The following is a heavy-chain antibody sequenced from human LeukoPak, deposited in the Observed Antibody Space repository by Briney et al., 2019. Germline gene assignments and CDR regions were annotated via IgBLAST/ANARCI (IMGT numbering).Heavy chain of an antibody. CDR2: ISSSGSTI. CDR3: ATPGSSSWKNWFDP. J-gene: IGHJ5*02. D-gene: IGHD6-13*01. CDR1: GFTFSNYE. V-gene: IGHV3-48*03. Sequence: GGSLRLSCAAFGFTFSNYEVNWVRQAPGKGLEWISYISSSGSTIYYADSVKGRFTISRGNAKNSVYLQMNSLRAEDTAIYYCATPGSSSWKNWFDPWGRGTLVTVSS.